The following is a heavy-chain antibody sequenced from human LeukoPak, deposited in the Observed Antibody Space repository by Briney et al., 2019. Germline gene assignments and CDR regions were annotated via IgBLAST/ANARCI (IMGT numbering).Heavy chain of an antibody. CDR2: ISWDGGST. Sequence: PGGSLRLSCAASGFTFDDYTLHWVRQRPGKGLEWISLISWDGGSTYYADSVKGRFTISRDNDKNALYLQMNSLRTEDTALYYCAKGDLYCTSFSCPLHYWGQGTLVAVSS. D-gene: IGHD2-8*01. CDR1: GFTFDDYT. V-gene: IGHV3-43*01. J-gene: IGHJ4*02. CDR3: AKGDLYCTSFSCPLHY.